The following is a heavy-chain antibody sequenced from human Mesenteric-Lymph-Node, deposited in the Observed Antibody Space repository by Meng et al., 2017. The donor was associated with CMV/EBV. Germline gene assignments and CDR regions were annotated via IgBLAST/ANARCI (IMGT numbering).Heavy chain of an antibody. Sequence: GESLKISCAVSGFSVTDTYVSWVRQAPGKGLEWASIIYSSGNTLYADSVKGRFTISRDNSKNTVYLQMNSLRAEDTAVYYCARGGYKLPPDSWGQGTLVTVSS. J-gene: IGHJ4*02. CDR3: ARGGYKLPPDS. CDR2: IYSSGNT. CDR1: GFSVTDTY. V-gene: IGHV3-53*01. D-gene: IGHD1-1*01.